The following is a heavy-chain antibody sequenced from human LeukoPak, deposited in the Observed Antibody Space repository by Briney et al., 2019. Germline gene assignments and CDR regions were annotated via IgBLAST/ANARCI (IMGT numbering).Heavy chain of an antibody. D-gene: IGHD5-18*01. V-gene: IGHV1-46*01. CDR3: AIVDTAMVTGNWFDP. J-gene: IGHJ5*02. CDR1: GYTFTCYY. Sequence: ASVKVSCKASGYTFTCYYMQWVRQAPGQGLEWMGIINPSGGSTSYAQKFQGRVTMTRDTSTSTVYMELSSLRSEDTAVYYCAIVDTAMVTGNWFDPWGQGTLVTVSS. CDR2: INPSGGST.